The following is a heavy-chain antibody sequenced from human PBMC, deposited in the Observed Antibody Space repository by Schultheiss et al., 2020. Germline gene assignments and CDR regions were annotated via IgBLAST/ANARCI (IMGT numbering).Heavy chain of an antibody. V-gene: IGHV4-34*01. J-gene: IGHJ4*02. CDR3: GAGYYDSSGYLDY. CDR1: GGSFSGYY. CDR2: INHSGST. D-gene: IGHD3-22*01. Sequence: SETLSLTCAVYGGSFSGYYWSWIRQPPGKGLEWIGEINHSGSTNYNPSLKSRVTISVDTSKNQFSLKLSSVTAADTAVYYCGAGYYDSSGYLDYWGQGTLVTVPP.